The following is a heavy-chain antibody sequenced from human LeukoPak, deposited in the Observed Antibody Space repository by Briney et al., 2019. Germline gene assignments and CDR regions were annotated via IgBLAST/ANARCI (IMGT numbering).Heavy chain of an antibody. Sequence: GGSLRLSCAVSGFTFRSYAMSWVRQAPGKGLEWVSAISGSGDSTYYADSVKGRFTISRDNSKNTLYLQMNSLRAEDTAVYYCARRAGAYSHPYDYWGQGTLVTVSS. J-gene: IGHJ4*02. D-gene: IGHD4/OR15-4a*01. V-gene: IGHV3-23*01. CDR3: ARRAGAYSHPYDY. CDR1: GFTFRSYA. CDR2: ISGSGDST.